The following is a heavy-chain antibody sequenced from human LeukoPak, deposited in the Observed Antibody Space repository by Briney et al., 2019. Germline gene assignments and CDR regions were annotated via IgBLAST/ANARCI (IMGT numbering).Heavy chain of an antibody. CDR1: GGSISSGGYY. D-gene: IGHD3-10*01. Sequence: SETLSLTCTVSGGSISSGGYYWSWIRQHPGKGLEWIGYIYYSGSTYYNPSLKSRVTISVDTSKNQFSLKLSSVTAADTAVYYCARAPRGGSGYGMDVWGKGTTVTVSS. CDR2: IYYSGST. V-gene: IGHV4-31*03. CDR3: ARAPRGGSGYGMDV. J-gene: IGHJ6*04.